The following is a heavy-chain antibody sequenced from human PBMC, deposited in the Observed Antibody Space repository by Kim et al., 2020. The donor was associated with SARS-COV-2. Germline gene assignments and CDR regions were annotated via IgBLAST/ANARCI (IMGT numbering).Heavy chain of an antibody. J-gene: IGHJ4*02. CDR1: GGSISSSSYY. Sequence: SETLSLTCTVSGGSISSSSYYWGWIRQPPGKGLEWIGSIYYSGSTYYNPSLKSRVTISVDTSKNQFSLKLSSVTAADTAVYYCARHSVVTIFGVVIGGYFDYWGQGTLVTVSS. V-gene: IGHV4-39*01. CDR2: IYYSGST. D-gene: IGHD3-3*01. CDR3: ARHSVVTIFGVVIGGYFDY.